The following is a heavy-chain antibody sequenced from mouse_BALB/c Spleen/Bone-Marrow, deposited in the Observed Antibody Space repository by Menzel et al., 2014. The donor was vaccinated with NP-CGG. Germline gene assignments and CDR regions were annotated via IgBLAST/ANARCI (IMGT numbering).Heavy chain of an antibody. CDR2: INPSTGYT. V-gene: IGHV1-7*01. CDR1: GYTFTSYW. CDR3: ARYHYGYDGFAY. Sequence: QVQLQQSGAELAKPGASVKMSCKASGYTFTSYWMHWVKQRPGQGLGWIGYINPSTGYTEYNQRFKDKATLTADKSSSTAYMQLSSLTSEDSAVYYCARYHYGYDGFAYWGQGTLVTVSA. J-gene: IGHJ3*01. D-gene: IGHD2-2*01.